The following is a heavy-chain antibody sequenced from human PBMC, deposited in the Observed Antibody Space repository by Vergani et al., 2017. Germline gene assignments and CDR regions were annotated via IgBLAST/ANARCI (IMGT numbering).Heavy chain of an antibody. CDR1: GYIFSNFW. CDR2: IYPGDSEV. CDR3: ASGGHGSENGGALQL. J-gene: IGHJ3*01. V-gene: IGHV5-51*01. D-gene: IGHD3-10*01. Sequence: EKPFVQSGSETKKPGESLKISCQAFGYIFSNFWIGWVRQRPGRGREWIRIIYPGDSEVKSNPTFRGQVIFSVDTSVNTAYLQWRSLQASDTATYFCASGGHGSENGGALQLWGQGTNITVSS.